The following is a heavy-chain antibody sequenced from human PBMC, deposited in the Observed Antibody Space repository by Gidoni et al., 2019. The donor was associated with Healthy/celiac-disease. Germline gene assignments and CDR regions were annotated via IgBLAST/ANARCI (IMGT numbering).Heavy chain of an antibody. CDR2: ISGSGGST. CDR3: AKDKPDYGVSLGWFDP. J-gene: IGHJ5*02. D-gene: IGHD4-17*01. CDR1: GFTFSSYA. Sequence: EVQLVESGGGLVQPGGSLRLSCAASGFTFSSYAMSWVRQAPGKGLEWVSAISGSGGSTYYADSVKGRFTISRDNSKNTLYLQMNSLRAEDTAVYYCAKDKPDYGVSLGWFDPWGQGTLVTVSS. V-gene: IGHV3-23*04.